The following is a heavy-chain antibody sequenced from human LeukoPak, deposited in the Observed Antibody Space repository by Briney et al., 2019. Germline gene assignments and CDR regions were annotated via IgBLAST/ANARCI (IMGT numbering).Heavy chain of an antibody. D-gene: IGHD3-10*01. V-gene: IGHV3-30*03. CDR2: ISYDGSNK. Sequence: PGGSLRLSCAASGFTFSSHAMSWVRQAPGKGLEWVAVISYDGSNKYYADSVKGRFTISRDNSKNTLYLQMNSLRAEDTAVYYCAIGAPMVRGGYDYFDYWGQGTLVTVSS. J-gene: IGHJ4*02. CDR1: GFTFSSHA. CDR3: AIGAPMVRGGYDYFDY.